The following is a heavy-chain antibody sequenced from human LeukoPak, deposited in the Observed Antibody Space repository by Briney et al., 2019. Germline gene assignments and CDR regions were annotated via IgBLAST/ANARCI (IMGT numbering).Heavy chain of an antibody. V-gene: IGHV3-23*01. CDR2: ISGSGDTT. J-gene: IGHJ4*02. CDR1: GFTFSSYA. CDR3: AKDMEGSVADYFDY. D-gene: IGHD3-10*01. Sequence: GGSLRLSCAASGFTFSSYAMSWVRQAPGKGLERVSHISGSGDTTHYADSVKGRFTISRDNSKNTLYLQMNSLRADDTAVYYCAKDMEGSVADYFDYWGQGTLVTVSS.